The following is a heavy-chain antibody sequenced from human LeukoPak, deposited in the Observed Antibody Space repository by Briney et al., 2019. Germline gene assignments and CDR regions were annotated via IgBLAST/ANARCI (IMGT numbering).Heavy chain of an antibody. CDR3: AKTTYNGGWGVDY. D-gene: IGHD6-19*01. CDR2: ITSSGAST. V-gene: IGHV3-23*01. J-gene: IGHJ4*02. CDR1: GFTFSSYG. Sequence: GGSLRLSCAASGFTFSSYGMNWVRQAPGEGLEWVSGITSSGASTYYANSVKGRFTISRDNSKNTLFLQMTSLRAEDTAVYYCAKTTYNGGWGVDYWGQGTLVTVSS.